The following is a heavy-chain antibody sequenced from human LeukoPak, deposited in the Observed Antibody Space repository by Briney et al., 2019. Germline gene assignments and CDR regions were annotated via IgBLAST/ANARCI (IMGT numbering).Heavy chain of an antibody. J-gene: IGHJ4*02. Sequence: GGSLRLSCAASGFTFSSYSMNWVRQAPGKGLEWVSYISSSSSTIYYADSVKGPFTISRDNAKNSLYLQMNSLRAEDTAVYYCGRQHYYDSSGYSHFDYWGQGTLVTVSS. D-gene: IGHD3-22*01. V-gene: IGHV3-48*01. CDR1: GFTFSSYS. CDR2: ISSSSSTI. CDR3: GRQHYYDSSGYSHFDY.